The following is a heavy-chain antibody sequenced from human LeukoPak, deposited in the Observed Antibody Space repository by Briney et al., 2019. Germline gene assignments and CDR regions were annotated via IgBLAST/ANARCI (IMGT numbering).Heavy chain of an antibody. J-gene: IGHJ4*02. D-gene: IGHD3-22*01. CDR2: ISGSGGST. V-gene: IGHV3-23*01. Sequence: GGSLRLSCAASGFTFSSYAMSWVRQAPGKGLEWVSAISGSGGSTYYADSVKGRFTISRDNAKNSLYLQMNSLRAEDTAVYYCARDNYDSSTPYYFDYWGQGTLVSVSS. CDR1: GFTFSSYA. CDR3: ARDNYDSSTPYYFDY.